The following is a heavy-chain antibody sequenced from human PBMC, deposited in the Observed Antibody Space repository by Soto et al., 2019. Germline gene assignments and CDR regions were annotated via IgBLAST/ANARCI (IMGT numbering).Heavy chain of an antibody. CDR3: ASDLVGASDSYGLDV. Sequence: GWSLRLSCAASGFTFSSYAMSWVRQAPGKGLEWVSAISGSGGSTYYADSVKGRFTISRDNSKNTLYLQMNSLRAEDTAVYYCASDLVGASDSYGLDVWGQGTPVTV. V-gene: IGHV3-23*01. CDR1: GFTFSSYA. J-gene: IGHJ6*02. CDR2: ISGSGGST. D-gene: IGHD1-26*01.